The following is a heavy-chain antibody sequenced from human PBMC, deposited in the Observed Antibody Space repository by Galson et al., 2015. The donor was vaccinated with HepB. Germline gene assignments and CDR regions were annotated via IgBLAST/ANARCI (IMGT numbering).Heavy chain of an antibody. Sequence: SLRLSCAASGFTFSSYGMHWVRQAPGKGLEWVAVISYDGSNKYYADSVKGRFTISRDNSKNTLYLQMNSLRAEDTAVYYCAKDRYGGSYYPIPNLDYWGQGTLVTVSS. CDR1: GFTFSSYG. D-gene: IGHD1-26*01. V-gene: IGHV3-30*18. J-gene: IGHJ4*02. CDR2: ISYDGSNK. CDR3: AKDRYGGSYYPIPNLDY.